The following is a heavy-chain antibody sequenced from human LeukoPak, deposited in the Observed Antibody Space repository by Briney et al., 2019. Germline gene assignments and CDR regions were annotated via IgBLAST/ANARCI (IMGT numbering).Heavy chain of an antibody. CDR3: ARVPKGAYYDILTGYSMDY. J-gene: IGHJ4*02. CDR1: GYTFTSYG. D-gene: IGHD3-9*01. CDR2: ISAYNGNT. Sequence: GASVKVSCKASGYTFTSYGISWVRQAPGQGLELMGWISAYNGNTNYAQKLQGRVTMTTDTSTSTAYMELRSLRSDDTAVYYCARVPKGAYYDILTGYSMDYWGQGTLVTVSS. V-gene: IGHV1-18*01.